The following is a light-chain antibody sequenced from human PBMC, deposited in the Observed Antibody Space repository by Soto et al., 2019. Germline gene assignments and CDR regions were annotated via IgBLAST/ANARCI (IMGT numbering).Light chain of an antibody. J-gene: IGLJ2*01. Sequence: QSALTQPRSVSGSPGQSVTISCTGTSSDVGGYNYVSWYQQHPGKAPKLMIYDVSKRPSGVPDRFSGSKSGNTASLTISGLQAEDEADYYCCSYAGIVVFGGGTQLTV. CDR1: SSDVGGYNY. CDR3: CSYAGIVV. CDR2: DVS. V-gene: IGLV2-11*01.